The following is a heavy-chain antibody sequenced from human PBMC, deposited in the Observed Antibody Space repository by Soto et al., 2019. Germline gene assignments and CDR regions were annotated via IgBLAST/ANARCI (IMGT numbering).Heavy chain of an antibody. CDR3: ARRDSGTYWSLDH. V-gene: IGHV1-3*05. D-gene: IGHD1-26*01. Sequence: QVQLVQSGAEEKEPGASVKLSCKASGYTFTSYTMHWVRQAPGQRLEWMGWINAANGNTKYSQNFQGRVTITRDTSASTAYMELNTLRSEDTAGYYCARRDSGTYWSLDHWGQGTLVTVSS. J-gene: IGHJ4*02. CDR1: GYTFTSYT. CDR2: INAANGNT.